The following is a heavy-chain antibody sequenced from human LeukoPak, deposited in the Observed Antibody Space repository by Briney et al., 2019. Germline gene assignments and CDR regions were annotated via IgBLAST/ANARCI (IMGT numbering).Heavy chain of an antibody. CDR3: ARVPQGGSYLNDAFDI. V-gene: IGHV4-30-2*01. CDR2: IYHSGST. D-gene: IGHD1-26*01. CDR1: GGSISSGGYY. Sequence: SQTLYLTCTVSGGSISSGGYYWSWIRQPPGKGLEWIGYIYHSGSTYYNPSLKSRVTISVDRSKNQFSLKLSSVTAADTAVYYCARVPQGGSYLNDAFDIWGQGTMVTVSS. J-gene: IGHJ3*02.